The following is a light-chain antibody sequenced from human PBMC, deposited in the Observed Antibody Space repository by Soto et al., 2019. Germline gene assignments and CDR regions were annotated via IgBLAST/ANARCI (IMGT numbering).Light chain of an antibody. CDR2: EVT. J-gene: IGLJ1*01. Sequence: QSVLTQPASVSGSPGQSITISCSGSTSDVGNGFDSVSWYQQHPGKAPKLIIYEVTNRPSGVSSRFSGSRSGNTASLTISGLQTEDEADYYCSSYTVSSTYVFGTGTKVTVL. V-gene: IGLV2-14*01. CDR1: TSDVGNGFDS. CDR3: SSYTVSSTYV.